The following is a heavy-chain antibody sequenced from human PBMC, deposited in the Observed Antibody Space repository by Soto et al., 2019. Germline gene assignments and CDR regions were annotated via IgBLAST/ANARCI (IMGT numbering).Heavy chain of an antibody. CDR1: GFTFSSYG. V-gene: IGHV3-30*18. CDR2: ISYDGSNK. J-gene: IGHJ6*02. Sequence: PGGSLRLSCAASGFTFSSYGMHWVRQAPGKGLEWVAVISYDGSNKYYADSVKGRFTISRDNSKNTLYLQMNSLRAEDTALYYCAKSRTGYDYNYYGMDVCGQGNTVTVSS. CDR3: AKSRTGYDYNYYGMDV. D-gene: IGHD3-9*01.